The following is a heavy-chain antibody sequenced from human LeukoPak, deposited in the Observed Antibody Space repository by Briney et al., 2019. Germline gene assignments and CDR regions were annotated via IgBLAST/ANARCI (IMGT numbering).Heavy chain of an antibody. D-gene: IGHD3-10*01. Sequence: SETLSLTCTVSGGSISNYYWSWIRQPPGKGLEWIGYIYHSGSTNYNPSLKSRVTISVDTSKNQFSLKLSSVTAADTAVYYCARVTYYYGSGFDYWGQGTLVTVSS. CDR1: GGSISNYY. CDR2: IYHSGST. J-gene: IGHJ4*02. CDR3: ARVTYYYGSGFDY. V-gene: IGHV4-59*01.